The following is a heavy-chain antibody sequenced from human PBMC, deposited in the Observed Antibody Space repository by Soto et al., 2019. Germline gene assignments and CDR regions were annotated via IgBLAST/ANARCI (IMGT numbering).Heavy chain of an antibody. CDR3: ATYTGRVDANYYYGMDV. J-gene: IGHJ6*02. V-gene: IGHV5-51*01. CDR1: GYSFTSYW. Sequence: PGESLKISCKGSGYSFTSYWIGWVRQMPGKGLEWMGIIYPGDSDTRYSPSFQGQVTISADKSISTAYLQWSSLKASDTAMYYCATYTGRVDANYYYGMDVWGQGTTVTVSS. CDR2: IYPGDSDT. D-gene: IGHD2-2*02.